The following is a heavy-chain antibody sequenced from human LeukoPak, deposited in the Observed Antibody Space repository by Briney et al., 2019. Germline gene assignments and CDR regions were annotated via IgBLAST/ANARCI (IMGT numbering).Heavy chain of an antibody. Sequence: SETLSLTCAVYGGSFSGYYWSWIRQPPGKGLEWIGEINDSGSTNCNPSLKSRVTISVDPSKNQFSLKLSSVTAADTAVYYCARVIDYDSSGHYLGYWGQGTLVTVSS. J-gene: IGHJ4*02. CDR1: GGSFSGYY. V-gene: IGHV4-34*01. D-gene: IGHD3-22*01. CDR3: ARVIDYDSSGHYLGY. CDR2: INDSGST.